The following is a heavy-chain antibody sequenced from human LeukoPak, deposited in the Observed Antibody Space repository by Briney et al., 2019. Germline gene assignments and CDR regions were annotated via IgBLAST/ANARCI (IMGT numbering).Heavy chain of an antibody. D-gene: IGHD1-1*01. V-gene: IGHV3-33*01. CDR1: GFTFSNHG. Sequence: PGRSLRLSCAASGFTFSNHGMHWVRQAPGKGLEWVALIWYDGSNKEYAESVKGRFTISRDNSKNTLYLQMNSLRDEDTAVYYCARDQGTSTTAPNRKGRFDPWGQGTLVTVSS. CDR2: IWYDGSNK. J-gene: IGHJ5*02. CDR3: ARDQGTSTTAPNRKGRFDP.